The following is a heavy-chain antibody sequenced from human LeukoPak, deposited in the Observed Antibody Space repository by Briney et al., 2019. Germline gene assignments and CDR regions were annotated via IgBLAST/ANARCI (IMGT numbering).Heavy chain of an antibody. Sequence: GESLKISCKGSGYSFTSYWIGWVCQMPGKGLEWMGIIYPGDSDTRYSPSFQGQVTISADKSISTAYLQWSSLRASDTAMYYCATPSSSWSDAFDIWGQGTMVTVSS. V-gene: IGHV5-51*01. CDR3: ATPSSSWSDAFDI. CDR1: GYSFTSYW. J-gene: IGHJ3*02. CDR2: IYPGDSDT. D-gene: IGHD6-13*01.